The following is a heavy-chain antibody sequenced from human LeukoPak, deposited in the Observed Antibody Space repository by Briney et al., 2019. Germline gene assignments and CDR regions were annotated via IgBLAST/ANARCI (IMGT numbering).Heavy chain of an antibody. J-gene: IGHJ4*02. CDR3: ARDGYNLFADY. Sequence: GGSLRLSCAASGFTFSSYSMSWVRQAPGKGLEWVSSISSSSSYIYYADSVKGRFTISRDNAKNSLYLQMNSLRAEDTAVYYCARDGYNLFADYWGQGTLVTVSS. CDR1: GFTFSSYS. CDR2: ISSSSSYI. V-gene: IGHV3-21*01. D-gene: IGHD5-24*01.